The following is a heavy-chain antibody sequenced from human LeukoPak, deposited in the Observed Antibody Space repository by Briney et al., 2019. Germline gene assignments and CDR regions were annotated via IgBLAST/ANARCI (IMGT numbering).Heavy chain of an antibody. Sequence: GGSLRLSCTASGFTLGDYYMSWIRQAPGKGLEWVSYISGSSGNINYADSVKGRFTISRDNAKNSLYLQMNSLRDEDTAVYYCASPVRGWGQGALVTVSS. D-gene: IGHD3-10*01. J-gene: IGHJ4*02. CDR2: ISGSSGNI. CDR1: GFTLGDYY. CDR3: ASPVRG. V-gene: IGHV3-11*03.